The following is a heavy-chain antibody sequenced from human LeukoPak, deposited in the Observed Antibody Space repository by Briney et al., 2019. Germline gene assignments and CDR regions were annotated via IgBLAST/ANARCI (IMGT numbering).Heavy chain of an antibody. J-gene: IGHJ4*02. CDR3: ASSIMVRGVIIPDY. CDR2: IIPIFGTA. D-gene: IGHD3-10*01. V-gene: IGHV1-69*01. CDR1: GGTFSSYA. Sequence: SVKVSCKASGGTFSSYAISWVRQAPGQGLEWMGGIIPIFGTANYAQKFQGRVTITADESTSTAYMELSSLRSEDTAVYYCASSIMVRGVIIPDYWGQGTLVTVSS.